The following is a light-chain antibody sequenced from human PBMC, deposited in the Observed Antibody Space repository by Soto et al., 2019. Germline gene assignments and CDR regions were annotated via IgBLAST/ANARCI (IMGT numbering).Light chain of an antibody. CDR2: GAS. V-gene: IGKV3-15*01. CDR1: QSVSSN. J-gene: IGKJ2*01. Sequence: EIGMTQSSATLSVSPGERATLSCRASQSVSSNLAWYQQKPGQAPRLLIYGASTRATGIPARFSGSGSGTELPLTLSSLQSEDLAVYYCQQYNNSPHTFGQGTKLEIK. CDR3: QQYNNSPHT.